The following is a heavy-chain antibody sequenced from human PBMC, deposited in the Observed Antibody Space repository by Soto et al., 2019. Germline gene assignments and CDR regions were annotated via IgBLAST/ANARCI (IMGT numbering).Heavy chain of an antibody. CDR2: INAGNGNT. CDR3: ARGPGGPDGHGDY. V-gene: IGHV1-3*01. Sequence: QVQLVQSGAEVKKPGASVKVSCKASGYTFTSYAMHWVRQAPGQRLEWMGWINAGNGNTKYSQKFQGRVTXTXDXXASTAYMELSSMRSEDTAVYYCARGPGGPDGHGDYWGQGTLVTVSS. D-gene: IGHD2-15*01. J-gene: IGHJ4*02. CDR1: GYTFTSYA.